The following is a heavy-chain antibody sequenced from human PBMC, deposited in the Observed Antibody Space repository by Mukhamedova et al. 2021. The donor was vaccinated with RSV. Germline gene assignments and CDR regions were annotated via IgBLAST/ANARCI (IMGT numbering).Heavy chain of an antibody. Sequence: AQKLQGRVTMTRDTSISTAYMELSRLRSDDTAVYYCARDLPYDSSGYYWFDPWGQGTLVTVSS. CDR3: ARDLPYDSSGYYWFDP. D-gene: IGHD3-22*01. V-gene: IGHV1-2*02. J-gene: IGHJ5*02.